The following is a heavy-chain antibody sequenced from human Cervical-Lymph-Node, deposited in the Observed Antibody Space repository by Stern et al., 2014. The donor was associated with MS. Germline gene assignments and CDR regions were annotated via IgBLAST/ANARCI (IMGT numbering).Heavy chain of an antibody. V-gene: IGHV4-59*08. Sequence: VQLVESGPGLVKPSETLSLTCTVSGGSISGYYWSWIRQPPGQGLEWIGYIYSSGSTNYNPSLKSRLTISIDTSKHRFSLRLSSVSAEDTAVYYCARTPDRYFDFRSGWPYNDYWGRGTLVTVSS. J-gene: IGHJ4*02. CDR1: GGSISGYY. CDR2: IYSSGST. D-gene: IGHD3-3*01. CDR3: ARTPDRYFDFRSGWPYNDY.